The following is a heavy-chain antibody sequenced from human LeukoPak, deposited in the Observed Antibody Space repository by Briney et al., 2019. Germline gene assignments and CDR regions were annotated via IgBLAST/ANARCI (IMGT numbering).Heavy chain of an antibody. Sequence: PSETLSLTCTVSGYSISSGHYWGWIRHPPGKGLEWIGNIYHSGSTYYNPSLKSRVTISVDTSKNQFSLKLTSLRAADTAVYYCAREGPIQFLEQIDFWGQGSLVTVSS. CDR3: AREGPIQFLEQIDF. D-gene: IGHD3-3*01. CDR1: GYSISSGHY. J-gene: IGHJ4*02. V-gene: IGHV4-38-2*02. CDR2: IYHSGST.